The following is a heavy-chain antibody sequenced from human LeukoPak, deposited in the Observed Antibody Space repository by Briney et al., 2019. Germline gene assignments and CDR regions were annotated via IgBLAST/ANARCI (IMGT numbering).Heavy chain of an antibody. Sequence: SETLSLTCAVYGGSFSGYYWSWIRQPPGKGLEWIGEINHSGSTNYNPSLKSRVTISVDTSKNQFSLKLSSVTAADTAVYYCARSGSSWYHGYWGQGTLVTVSS. J-gene: IGHJ4*02. V-gene: IGHV4-34*01. CDR3: ARSGSSWYHGY. CDR2: INHSGST. CDR1: GGSFSGYY. D-gene: IGHD6-13*01.